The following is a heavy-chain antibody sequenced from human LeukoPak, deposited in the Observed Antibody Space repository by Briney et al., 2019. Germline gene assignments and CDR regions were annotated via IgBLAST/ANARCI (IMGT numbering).Heavy chain of an antibody. Sequence: GGSLRLSCAVSGFTLSSYWMSWVRQAPGKGREGVANIKQDGSEKYYVDSVKGRFTISRDNAKNSVYLQMNSLRAEDTAVYYCARDERWGQGTLGTVSS. CDR1: GFTLSSYW. V-gene: IGHV3-7*05. J-gene: IGHJ1*01. CDR2: IKQDGSEK. CDR3: ARDER.